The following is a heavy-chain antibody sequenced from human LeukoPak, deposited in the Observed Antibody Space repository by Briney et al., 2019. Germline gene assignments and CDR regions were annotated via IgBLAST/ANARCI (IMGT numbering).Heavy chain of an antibody. J-gene: IGHJ4*02. CDR3: ARRDYYDNVRTVAAFDY. V-gene: IGHV5-51*01. Sequence: GESLKISCKGSGYIFTNYWIGWVRQMPGKGLEWMGIIYPGDSEIRYSPAFQGQVSISADKSTSTAYLQWSSLKASDTAIYYCARRDYYDNVRTVAAFDYWGQGTLVTVSS. CDR1: GYIFTNYW. D-gene: IGHD3-22*01. CDR2: IYPGDSEI.